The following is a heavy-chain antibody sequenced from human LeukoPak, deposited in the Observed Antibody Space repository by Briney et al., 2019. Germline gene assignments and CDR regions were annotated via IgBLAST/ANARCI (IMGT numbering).Heavy chain of an antibody. CDR3: ARVGIAVAGSSADY. V-gene: IGHV1-46*01. J-gene: IGHJ4*02. CDR2: ITPSGGSI. D-gene: IGHD6-19*01. Sequence: ASVKVSCKASGYTFTTYYMHWVRQAPGQGLEWMGVITPSGGSITSAQKFQGRVTMTGDTSTSTVYMELSSLRSDDTAVYYCARVGIAVAGSSADYWGQGTLVTVSS. CDR1: GYTFTTYY.